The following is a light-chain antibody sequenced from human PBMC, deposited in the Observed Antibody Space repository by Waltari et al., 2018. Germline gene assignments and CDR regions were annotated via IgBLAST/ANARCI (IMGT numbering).Light chain of an antibody. J-gene: IGLJ3*02. CDR2: DVS. CDR3: CXXXGSYTXXX. CDR1: SSXXXXXNY. Sequence: TQPRSVSGXPXQSVTXXCTGXSSXXXXXNYVSWXXQHPGKAPKLMIYDVSXRPSGVPXRFSGSXSGNTASLXXXGLQAXXXAXYXCCXXXGSYTXXXFXGXTKLTVL. V-gene: IGLV2-11*01.